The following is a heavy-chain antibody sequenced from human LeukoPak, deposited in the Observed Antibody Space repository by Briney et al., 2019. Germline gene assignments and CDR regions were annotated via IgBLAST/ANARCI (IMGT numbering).Heavy chain of an antibody. J-gene: IGHJ4*02. D-gene: IGHD1-26*01. Sequence: PGGSLRLSCAASGFTFRTSEMNWVRQAPGKGLEWVSYIGTGGRTIYYADSVKGRFTISRDNAKNSLFLQLNSLRAEDTALYYCARESSGTYYLKQWGQGTLVTVYS. CDR2: IGTGGRTI. CDR1: GFTFRTSE. CDR3: ARESSGTYYLKQ. V-gene: IGHV3-48*03.